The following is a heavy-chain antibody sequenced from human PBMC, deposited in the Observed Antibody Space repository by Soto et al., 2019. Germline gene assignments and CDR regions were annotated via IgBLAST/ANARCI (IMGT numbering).Heavy chain of an antibody. Sequence: GGSLRLSCAVSGFTVSNNFMTWVRQAPGKGLDWVSLIYSDGSTFYADSVKGRFTISRDNSKNTLYLQMNSLRAEDTAEYYCARGSGGSCYSGSDFWGQGTVVTVSS. J-gene: IGHJ4*02. CDR2: IYSDGST. CDR3: ARGSGGSCYSGSDF. CDR1: GFTVSNNF. V-gene: IGHV3-66*01. D-gene: IGHD2-15*01.